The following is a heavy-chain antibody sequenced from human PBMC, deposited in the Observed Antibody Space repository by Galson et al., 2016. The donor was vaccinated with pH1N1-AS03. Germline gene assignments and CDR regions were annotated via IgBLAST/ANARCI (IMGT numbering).Heavy chain of an antibody. CDR3: AREHGMTIFGFILSGYAFDI. Sequence: SVKVSCKASGYSFSAYYIHWVRQAPGQGLEWMGWINPSSGGADYAQKSQGRVTMTRDTSISTVYMELSGLRSDDTAVYYCAREHGMTIFGFILSGYAFDIWGQGTMVTVSS. CDR2: INPSSGGA. V-gene: IGHV1-2*02. CDR1: GYSFSAYY. J-gene: IGHJ3*02. D-gene: IGHD3-3*01.